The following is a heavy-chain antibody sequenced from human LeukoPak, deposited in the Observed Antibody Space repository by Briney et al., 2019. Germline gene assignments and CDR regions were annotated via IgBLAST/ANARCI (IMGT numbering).Heavy chain of an antibody. CDR3: ARDNPYYYLY. V-gene: IGHV1-18*04. D-gene: IGHD3-22*01. J-gene: IGHJ4*02. Sequence: SSVTVSCKSSGYTFKNYGISWLRQAPGQGLEWMGWISAYNGDTKYLQNLQGRVTMTTDTSTSTVYMELRSLRSDDTAVYYCARDNPYYYLYWGQGTLVTVSS. CDR2: ISAYNGDT. CDR1: GYTFKNYG.